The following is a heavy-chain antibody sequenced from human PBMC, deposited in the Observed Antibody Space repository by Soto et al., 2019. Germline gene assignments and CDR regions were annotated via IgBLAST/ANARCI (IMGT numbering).Heavy chain of an antibody. CDR2: IIPILGIA. D-gene: IGHD3-10*01. J-gene: IGHJ4*02. V-gene: IGHV1-69*02. Sequence: QVQLVQSGAEVKKPGSSVKVSCKASGGTFSSYTISWVRQAPGQGLEWMGRIIPILGIANYAQKFQGRVTITADKSTSTAYMELSSLRSEDTAVYYCARGMGLSIGEPFDYWGQGTLVTVSS. CDR3: ARGMGLSIGEPFDY. CDR1: GGTFSSYT.